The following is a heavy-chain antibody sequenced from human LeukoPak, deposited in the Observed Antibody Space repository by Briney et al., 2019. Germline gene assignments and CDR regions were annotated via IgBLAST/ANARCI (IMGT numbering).Heavy chain of an antibody. CDR1: GFSFSSSW. V-gene: IGHV5-51*01. CDR2: IYPGDSDT. J-gene: IGHJ5*02. Sequence: GESLKISCQGSGFSFSSSWIGWVRQMPGKGLDWMGIIYPGDSDTKYSPSFQGQVTISADKSISTAYLQWSSLKASDTAMYYCARRDTVAWGSWGQGTLVTVSS. CDR3: ARRDTVAWGS. D-gene: IGHD5-18*01.